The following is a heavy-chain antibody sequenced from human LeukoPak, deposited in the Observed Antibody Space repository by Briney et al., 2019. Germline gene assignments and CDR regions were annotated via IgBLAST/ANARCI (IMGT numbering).Heavy chain of an antibody. CDR2: INPNSGGT. CDR1: GCTFTGYY. J-gene: IGHJ6*03. D-gene: IGHD5-12*01. V-gene: IGHV1-2*02. Sequence: ASVKVSCKASGCTFTGYYMHWVRQAPGQGLEWMGWINPNSGGTNYAQKFQGRVTMTRDTSISTAYMELSRLRSDDTAVYYCARRYSGYESLGYYYYMDVWGKGTTVTVSS. CDR3: ARRYSGYESLGYYYYMDV.